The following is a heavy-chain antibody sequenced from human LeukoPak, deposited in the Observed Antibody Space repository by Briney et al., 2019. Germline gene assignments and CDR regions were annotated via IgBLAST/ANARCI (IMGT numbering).Heavy chain of an antibody. CDR1: GGSISSYY. J-gene: IGHJ6*03. Sequence: SETLSLTCTVSGGSISSYYWSWIRQPPGKGLEWIGYIYYSGSTNYNPSLKSRVTISVDTSKNQFSLKLSSVTAADTAVYYCARGLTGLLWFGELLSNYYYYMDVWGKGTTVTVSS. D-gene: IGHD3-10*01. V-gene: IGHV4-59*01. CDR3: ARGLTGLLWFGELLSNYYYYMDV. CDR2: IYYSGST.